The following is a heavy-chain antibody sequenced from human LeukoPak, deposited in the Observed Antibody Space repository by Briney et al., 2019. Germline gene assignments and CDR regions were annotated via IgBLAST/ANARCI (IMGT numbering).Heavy chain of an antibody. CDR1: GFTFSSYA. V-gene: IGHV3-23*01. CDR2: ISGSGGST. CDR3: AKDSQGGARKNGRYNWFDP. Sequence: GGSLRLSCAASGFTFSSYAMSWVRQAPGKGLEWVSAISGSGGSTYYADSVKGRFTISRDNSKNTLYLQMNSLRGEDTAVYYCAKDSQGGARKNGRYNWFDPWGQGTLVSVSS. D-gene: IGHD1-26*01. J-gene: IGHJ5*02.